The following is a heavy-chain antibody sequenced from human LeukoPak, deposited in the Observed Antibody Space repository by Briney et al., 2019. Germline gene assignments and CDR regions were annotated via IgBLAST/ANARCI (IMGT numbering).Heavy chain of an antibody. J-gene: IGHJ5*02. Sequence: SETLSLTCAVYGVSFSGYYWSWLPHPPGKGRVWIGEINHSGSTNHNPSLKSRVNISVDTSKNQFSLKLSSVTAADTAVYYCARGKGGRKKQQLVNWFDPWGQGTLVTVSS. CDR1: GVSFSGYY. CDR3: ARGKGGRKKQQLVNWFDP. CDR2: INHSGST. V-gene: IGHV4-34*01. D-gene: IGHD6-13*01.